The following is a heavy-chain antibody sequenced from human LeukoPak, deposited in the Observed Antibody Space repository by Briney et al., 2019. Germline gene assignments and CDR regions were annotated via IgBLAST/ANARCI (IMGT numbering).Heavy chain of an antibody. J-gene: IGHJ4*02. CDR2: INPNTSLT. D-gene: IGHD6-19*01. V-gene: IGHV1-2*02. CDR1: GYTFTGYY. Sequence: ASVKVSCKASGYTFTGYYMHWVRQAPGQGLEWMGWINPNTSLTKYAQKFEGRVTMTRDTSIRTAYFELRSLRSDDTAVYYCARTAVTGATPFDFWGQGTPVAVSS. CDR3: ARTAVTGATPFDF.